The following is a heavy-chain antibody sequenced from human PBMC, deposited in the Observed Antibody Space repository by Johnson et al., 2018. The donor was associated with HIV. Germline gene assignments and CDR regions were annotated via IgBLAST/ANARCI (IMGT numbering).Heavy chain of an antibody. CDR1: GFSFSDYS. V-gene: IGHV3-33*01. J-gene: IGHJ3*02. Sequence: VQLVESGGGVVQPGRSLRLSCAASGFSFSDYSMHWVRQAPGKGLEWVAVTWFDGKNKYYSDSVKGRFTISRDNSKNTLYLQMNSLRAEDTAVYYCARELGYSSSNDAFDIWGQGTMVTVSS. CDR2: TWFDGKNK. CDR3: ARELGYSSSNDAFDI. D-gene: IGHD6-13*01.